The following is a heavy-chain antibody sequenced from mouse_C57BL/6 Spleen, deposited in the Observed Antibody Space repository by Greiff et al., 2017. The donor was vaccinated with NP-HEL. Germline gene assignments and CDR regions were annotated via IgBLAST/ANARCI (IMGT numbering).Heavy chain of an antibody. Sequence: EVHLVESGGDLVKPGGSLKLSCAASGFTFSSYGMSWVRQTPDKRLEWVATISSGGSYTNYQDSVKGRFTISRDNAKNTLYLQMSRLKSADTAMYYCARYSYVGYYFDYWGQGTTLTVSS. V-gene: IGHV5-6*01. CDR2: ISSGGSYT. CDR3: ARYSYVGYYFDY. CDR1: GFTFSSYG. J-gene: IGHJ2*01. D-gene: IGHD1-1*02.